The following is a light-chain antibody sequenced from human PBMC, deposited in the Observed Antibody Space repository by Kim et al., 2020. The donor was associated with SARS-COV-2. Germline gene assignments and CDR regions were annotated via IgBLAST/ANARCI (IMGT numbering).Light chain of an antibody. CDR1: SSNIGAGYD. V-gene: IGLV1-40*01. CDR3: QSYDSSLSWV. J-gene: IGLJ3*02. CDR2: GNS. Sequence: GQRVPISCPGSSSNIGAGYDVHGYQQLPGPAPKLLIYGNSNRPSGVPDRFSGSKSGTSASLAITGLQAEDEADYYCQSYDSSLSWVFGGGTQLTVL.